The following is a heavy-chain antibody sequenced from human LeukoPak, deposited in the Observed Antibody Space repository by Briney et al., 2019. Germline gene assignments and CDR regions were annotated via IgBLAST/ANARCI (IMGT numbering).Heavy chain of an antibody. J-gene: IGHJ4*02. Sequence: SGPTLVSPTETLTLTCTCSGFSVSSSGVAVGWIRQPPGKALEWLGHIYWNDDDRYSTSLRSRVTITRDTSENQVVLTMTNMDPVDTATYYCAHLTTSAYYYDYWGQGTLVTVSS. V-gene: IGHV2-5*01. CDR3: AHLTTSAYYYDY. CDR2: IYWNDDD. D-gene: IGHD1-1*01. CDR1: GFSVSSSGVA.